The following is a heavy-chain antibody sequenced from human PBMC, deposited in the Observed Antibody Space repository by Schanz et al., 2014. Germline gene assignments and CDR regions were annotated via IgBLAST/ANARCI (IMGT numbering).Heavy chain of an antibody. CDR1: GITLSGYG. J-gene: IGHJ4*02. CDR2: ISYDGSNK. CDR3: ARDPNTSAWLPYFDT. D-gene: IGHD6-19*01. V-gene: IGHV3-30*03. Sequence: QVQLVESGGGVAQPGRSLRLSCAASGITLSGYGLHWVRQAPGKGLEWVGFISYDGSNKYYADSVKGRFTISRDNSKNTVYLQMNSLRTDDTAMYYCARDPNTSAWLPYFDTWGQGTLVTVSS.